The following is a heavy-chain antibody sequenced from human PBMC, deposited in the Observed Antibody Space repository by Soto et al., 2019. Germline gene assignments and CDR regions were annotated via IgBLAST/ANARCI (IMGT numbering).Heavy chain of an antibody. CDR2: IIPIFGTA. CDR1: GATFSSYA. Sequence: SVKGSCKASGATFSSYAISWVRQAPGQGLEWMGGIIPIFGTANYSQKFKGRVTITADESTSTAYMELSSLRSEDTAVYYCARARKVYSSRGYGIDRWGQGTRVT. D-gene: IGHD6-13*01. CDR3: ARARKVYSSRGYGIDR. J-gene: IGHJ6*02. V-gene: IGHV1-69*13.